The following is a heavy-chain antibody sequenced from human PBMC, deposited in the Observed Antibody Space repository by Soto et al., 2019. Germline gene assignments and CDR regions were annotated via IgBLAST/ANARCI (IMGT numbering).Heavy chain of an antibody. CDR2: ISGSGDRK. CDR3: VKDDGGYPSTAPH. D-gene: IGHD3-16*02. CDR1: GITISNYP. Sequence: EVQLLESGGGLVQPGGSLRLSCAASGITISNYPMSWVRQAPGKGLDWVSGISGSGDRKYYGDSAKGRFTISKDISKNSLSLQLNSLGVEDTAVYFCVKDDGGYPSTAPHWGQGTLVNVSS. J-gene: IGHJ4*02. V-gene: IGHV3-23*01.